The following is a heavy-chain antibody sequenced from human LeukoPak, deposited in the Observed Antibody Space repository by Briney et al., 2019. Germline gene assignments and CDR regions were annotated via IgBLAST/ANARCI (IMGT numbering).Heavy chain of an antibody. CDR2: IYYSGST. D-gene: IGHD3-10*01. V-gene: IGHV4-39*01. J-gene: IGHJ3*02. CDR1: GGSISSSSYY. Sequence: SETLSLTCTVSGGSISSSSYYWGWIRQPPGKGLEWIGSIYYSGSTYYNPSLKCRVTISVDTSKNQFSLKLSSVTAADTAVYYCARHVGYYGSGSYLDAFDIWGQGTMVTVSS. CDR3: ARHVGYYGSGSYLDAFDI.